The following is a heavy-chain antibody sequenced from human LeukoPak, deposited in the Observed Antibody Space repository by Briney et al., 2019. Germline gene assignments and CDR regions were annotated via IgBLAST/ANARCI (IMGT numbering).Heavy chain of an antibody. D-gene: IGHD4-17*01. V-gene: IGHV4-61*02. CDR3: ARFPDYGDPPFDY. J-gene: IGHJ4*02. CDR1: GGSISSGGYY. Sequence: SETLSLTCTVSGGSISSGGYYWTWIRQPAGKGLEWIGRIYSSGTTNYNPSLKSRVSISVDKSKNQFSLKLSSVTAADTAVYYCARFPDYGDPPFDYWGQGTPVTVSP. CDR2: IYSSGTT.